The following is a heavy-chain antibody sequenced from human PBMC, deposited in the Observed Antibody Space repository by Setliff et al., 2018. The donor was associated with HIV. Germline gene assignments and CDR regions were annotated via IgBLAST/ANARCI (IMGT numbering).Heavy chain of an antibody. CDR3: TRDPNVFLTPGAFDI. CDR1: GFTFGDYA. J-gene: IGHJ3*02. V-gene: IGHV3-49*04. CDR2: IRSKAYGGTT. Sequence: GGSLRLSCTASGFTFGDYAMSWVRQAPGKGLERVGFIRSKAYGGTTEYAASVKGRFTFSRDDSKSIAYLQMDSLKTEDTAVYYCTRDPNVFLTPGAFDIWGQGTMVTVSS. D-gene: IGHD1-1*01.